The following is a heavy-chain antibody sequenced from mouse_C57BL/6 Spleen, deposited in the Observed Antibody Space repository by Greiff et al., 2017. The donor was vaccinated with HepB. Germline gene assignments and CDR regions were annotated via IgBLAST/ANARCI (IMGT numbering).Heavy chain of an antibody. CDR2: ISDGGSYT. Sequence: EVQLVESGGGLVKPGGSLKLSCAASGFTFSSYAMSWVRQTPEKRLEWVATISDGGSYTYYPDNVKGRFPISRDNAKNNLYLQMSHLKSEDTAMYYCARDEGDYDAWFAYWGQGTLVTVSA. CDR1: GFTFSSYA. D-gene: IGHD2-4*01. J-gene: IGHJ3*01. V-gene: IGHV5-4*01. CDR3: ARDEGDYDAWFAY.